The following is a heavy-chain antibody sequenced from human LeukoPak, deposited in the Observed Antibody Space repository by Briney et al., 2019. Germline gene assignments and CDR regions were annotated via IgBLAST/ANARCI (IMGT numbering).Heavy chain of an antibody. Sequence: PGGSLRLSCAASGFTFDDYAMHWVRQAPGKGLEWVSGISWNSGSIGYADSVKGRFTISRDNAKNSLYLQMNSLRAEDTALYYCAKDMFPQFHYDSSGYFWGAFDIWGQGTMVTVSS. D-gene: IGHD3-22*01. CDR3: AKDMFPQFHYDSSGYFWGAFDI. CDR1: GFTFDDYA. J-gene: IGHJ3*02. V-gene: IGHV3-9*01. CDR2: ISWNSGSI.